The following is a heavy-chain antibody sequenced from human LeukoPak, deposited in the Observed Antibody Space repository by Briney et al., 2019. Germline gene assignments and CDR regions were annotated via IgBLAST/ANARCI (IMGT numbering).Heavy chain of an antibody. CDR3: ARVTTWYYYNPHYFDY. Sequence: PSETLSLTCTVSGHSMTNYYWSWIRQPPGKGLEWIGYIYYSVNTNYNPSLKSRVTISVDTSKNQFSLKLTSVTAADTAVYYCARVTTWYYYNPHYFDYWGQGTLVTVSS. D-gene: IGHD6-13*01. V-gene: IGHV4-59*01. CDR2: IYYSVNT. J-gene: IGHJ4*02. CDR1: GHSMTNYY.